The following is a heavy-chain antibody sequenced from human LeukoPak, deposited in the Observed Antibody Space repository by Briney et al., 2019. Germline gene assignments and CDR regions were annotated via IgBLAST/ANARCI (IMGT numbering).Heavy chain of an antibody. D-gene: IGHD3-3*01. CDR1: GGTFISYA. CDR2: IIPMLGIA. V-gene: IGHV1-69*04. CDR3: ATSLRFLEWLPNWFDP. J-gene: IGHJ5*02. Sequence: SVKVSCKASGGTFISYAISGVRQARGQGREGMGRIIPMLGIANYAQKFQGTVTITADKSPSTAYMELSSLRSEDTAVYYCATSLRFLEWLPNWFDPWGQGTLVTVSS.